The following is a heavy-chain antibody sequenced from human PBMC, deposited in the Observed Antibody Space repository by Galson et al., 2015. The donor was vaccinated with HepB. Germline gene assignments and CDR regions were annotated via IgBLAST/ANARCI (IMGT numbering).Heavy chain of an antibody. CDR2: TYSGGST. CDR1: GLNVSDNY. J-gene: IGHJ4*02. Sequence: SLRLSCAASGLNVSDNYMSWVRQAPGKGLEWVSFTYSGGSTYYADSVKGRFTVSRDISQNTLYLQMNSLRVEDTAVYYCAKGFSPFYWGQGTLVAVSS. V-gene: IGHV3-66*01. CDR3: AKGFSPFY.